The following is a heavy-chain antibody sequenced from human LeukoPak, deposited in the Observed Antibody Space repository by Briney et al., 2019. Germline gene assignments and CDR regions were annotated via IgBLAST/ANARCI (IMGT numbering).Heavy chain of an antibody. Sequence: NPSETLSLTCTVSGDSISSYYWSWIRQPPGKGLEWIGYIYYRGSTNYNPSLKSRVTMSVDTSKNKFSLKLSSVTAADTAVYYCARKFGDYWGQGTLVTVSS. V-gene: IGHV4-59*08. CDR3: ARKFGDY. CDR1: GDSISSYY. CDR2: IYYRGST. D-gene: IGHD3-10*01. J-gene: IGHJ4*02.